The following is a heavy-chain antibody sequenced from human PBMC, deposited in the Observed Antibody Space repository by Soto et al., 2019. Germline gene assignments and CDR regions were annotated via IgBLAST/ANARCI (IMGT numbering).Heavy chain of an antibody. V-gene: IGHV1-69*02. CDR3: ARLYYGSGSAFDYMDV. J-gene: IGHJ6*03. CDR1: GGTFSSYT. Sequence: QVQLVQSGAEVKKPGSSVKVSCKASGGTFSSYTISWVRQAPGQGLEWMGRIIPILGIANYAQKFQGRVTITADKCTSTAYMELSSLRSEDSAVYYCARLYYGSGSAFDYMDVWGKGTTVTVSS. D-gene: IGHD3-10*01. CDR2: IIPILGIA.